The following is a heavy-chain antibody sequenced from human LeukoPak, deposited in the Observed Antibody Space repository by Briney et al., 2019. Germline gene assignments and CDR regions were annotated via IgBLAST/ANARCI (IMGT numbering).Heavy chain of an antibody. CDR3: AKDSTVSGSYYGMDI. CDR2: ISGSGGST. CDR1: GFAFKNYV. D-gene: IGHD3-3*01. Sequence: GGSLRLSCAASGFAFKNYVMTWVRQAPGKGLEWVSSISGSGGSTYYTDSVKGRFTISRDNSKNTLFVQMNSLRAEDTAVYYCAKDSTVSGSYYGMDIWGQGTTVTVSS. J-gene: IGHJ6*02. V-gene: IGHV3-23*01.